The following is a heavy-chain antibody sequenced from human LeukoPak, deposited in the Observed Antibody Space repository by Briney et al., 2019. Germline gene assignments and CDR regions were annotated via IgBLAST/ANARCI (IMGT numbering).Heavy chain of an antibody. Sequence: SETLSLTCAVYGGSFSGYYWSWIRQPPGKGLEWIGEINHSGSTNYNPSLKSRVTISVDTSKNQFSLKLSSVTAADTAVYYCARVEEGYGSGRRENYYYYYMDVWGKGTTVTIS. J-gene: IGHJ6*03. CDR2: INHSGST. CDR1: GGSFSGYY. CDR3: ARVEEGYGSGRRENYYYYYMDV. V-gene: IGHV4-34*01. D-gene: IGHD3-10*01.